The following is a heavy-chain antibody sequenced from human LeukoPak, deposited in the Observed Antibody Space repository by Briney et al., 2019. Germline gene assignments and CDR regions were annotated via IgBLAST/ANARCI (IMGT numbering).Heavy chain of an antibody. CDR3: AKDLTPYYFYGSGTFNY. D-gene: IGHD3-10*01. Sequence: GGSLRLSCVASGFTFNDYGMHWVRQAPGQGLEWVALIRYEGSKQYYADSVKGRFTISRDNSKNTVFLHINSLRPEDTAVYYCAKDLTPYYFYGSGTFNYWGQGTLVTVSS. J-gene: IGHJ4*02. CDR2: IRYEGSKQ. CDR1: GFTFNDYG. V-gene: IGHV3-30*02.